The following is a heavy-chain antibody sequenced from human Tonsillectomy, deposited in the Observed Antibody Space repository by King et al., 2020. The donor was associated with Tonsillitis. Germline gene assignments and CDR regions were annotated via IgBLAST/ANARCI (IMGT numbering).Heavy chain of an antibody. V-gene: IGHV3-23*04. Sequence: EVQLVESGGGLVQPGGSLRLSCAASGFTFSSYAMSWVRQAPGKGLEWVSSISGSGGSTYYADSLKGRFTISRDNSKNTLYLQMNSLRAEDTAVYYCAKVLSIAVAGKLDYWGQGTLVTVSS. D-gene: IGHD6-19*01. CDR3: AKVLSIAVAGKLDY. J-gene: IGHJ4*02. CDR2: ISGSGGST. CDR1: GFTFSSYA.